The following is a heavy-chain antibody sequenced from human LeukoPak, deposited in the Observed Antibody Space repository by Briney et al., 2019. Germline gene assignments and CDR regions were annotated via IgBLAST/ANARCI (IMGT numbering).Heavy chain of an antibody. Sequence: SETLSLTCAVYGGSFSGYYWSWIRQPPGKGLEWIGEINHSGSTNYNPSLKSRVTISVDTSKNQFSLKLSSVTAADTAVYYCAGSIAARRFDYWGQGTLVTVSS. J-gene: IGHJ4*02. CDR1: GGSFSGYY. CDR3: AGSIAARRFDY. D-gene: IGHD6-6*01. CDR2: INHSGST. V-gene: IGHV4-34*01.